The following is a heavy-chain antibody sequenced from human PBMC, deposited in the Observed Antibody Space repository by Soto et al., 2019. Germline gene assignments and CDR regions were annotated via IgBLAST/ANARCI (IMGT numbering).Heavy chain of an antibody. D-gene: IGHD3-3*01. CDR1: GGSISSGGYY. V-gene: IGHV4-31*03. CDR3: ARERFWSGLLACYFDY. J-gene: IGHJ4*02. CDR2: IYYSGST. Sequence: ASETLSLTCTVSGGSISSGGYYWSWIRQHPGKGLEWIGYIYYSGSTYYNPSLKSRVTISVDTSKNQFSLKLSSVTAADTAVYYCARERFWSGLLACYFDYWGQGTLVTVSS.